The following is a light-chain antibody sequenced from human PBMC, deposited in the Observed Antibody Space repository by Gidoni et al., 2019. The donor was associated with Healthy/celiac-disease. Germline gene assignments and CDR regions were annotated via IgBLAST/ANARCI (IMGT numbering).Light chain of an antibody. V-gene: IGLV2-14*01. CDR3: SSYTSSSTLYV. CDR2: EVS. J-gene: IGLJ1*01. CDR1: SSDVGGYNY. Sequence: QSALTQPASVSGSPGQSVTISCSGTSSDVGGYNYVSWYQQHPGKAPKLMISEVSNRPSGVPTRFSGSKSGNTASLTISGLQAADEADYYCSSYTSSSTLYVFATGTKVTVL.